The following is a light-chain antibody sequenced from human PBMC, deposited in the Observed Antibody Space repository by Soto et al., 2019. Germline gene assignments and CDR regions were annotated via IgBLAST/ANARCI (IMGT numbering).Light chain of an antibody. V-gene: IGKV3-20*01. CDR2: GAY. CDR3: QQYGSSTYT. J-gene: IGKJ2*01. CDR1: QSVSNNH. Sequence: EIVLTQSPGSLSLSPRERATLSCRASQSVSNNHLAWYQQKPGQAPRLLIYGAYRRATGIPDRFSGSGSGTEFTLTISRLEPEEFAVYYCQQYGSSTYTFGQGTKVEIK.